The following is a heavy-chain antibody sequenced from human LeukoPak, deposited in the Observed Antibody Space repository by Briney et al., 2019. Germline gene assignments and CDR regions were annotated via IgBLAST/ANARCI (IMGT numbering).Heavy chain of an antibody. Sequence: VASVKVSCKASGGTFSSYAINWVRQATGQGLEWMGWMNPNSGNTGYAQKFQGRVTMTRNTFISTAYMELSSLRSEDTAVYYCAGRAMVRGVIITEYWGQGTLVTVSS. CDR3: AGRAMVRGVIITEY. V-gene: IGHV1-8*02. D-gene: IGHD3-10*01. CDR1: GGTFSSYA. J-gene: IGHJ4*02. CDR2: MNPNSGNT.